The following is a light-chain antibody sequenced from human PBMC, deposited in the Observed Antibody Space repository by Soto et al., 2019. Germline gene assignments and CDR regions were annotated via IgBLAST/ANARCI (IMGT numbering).Light chain of an antibody. CDR2: GAS. CDR3: QQYQTYAT. J-gene: IGKJ5*01. Sequence: EIVLTQSPGTLSFSPGERATLSCRASQSVSSSYLAWYQQQPGQAPRLLIYGASSRATGIPDRFSGSGSGTEFTLTISSLQPDDLATYYCQQYQTYATFGQGTRLEIK. CDR1: QSVSSSY. V-gene: IGKV3-20*01.